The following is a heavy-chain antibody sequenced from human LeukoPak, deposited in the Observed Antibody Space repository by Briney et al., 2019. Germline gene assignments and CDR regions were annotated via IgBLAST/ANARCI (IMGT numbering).Heavy chain of an antibody. CDR1: GYTFTGYY. Sequence: GASVKVSCKASGYTFTGYYMHWVRQAPGQGLEWMGWINPNSGGTNYAQKFQGRVTMTRDTSISTAYMELSRLRSDDTAVYYCARDRGYSYGHPDIYYYYYMDVWGKGTTVTVSS. CDR3: ARDRGYSYGHPDIYYYYYMDV. V-gene: IGHV1-2*02. J-gene: IGHJ6*03. D-gene: IGHD5-18*01. CDR2: INPNSGGT.